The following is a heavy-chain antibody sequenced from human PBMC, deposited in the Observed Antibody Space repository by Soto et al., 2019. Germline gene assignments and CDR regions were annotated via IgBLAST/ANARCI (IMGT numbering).Heavy chain of an antibody. V-gene: IGHV4-4*07. J-gene: IGHJ3*02. Sequence: QVQLQESGPELVEPSETLSLTCTVSGGSISSYSWNWIRQPAGKGLEWIGRVDTTGGTNYIPSLKSRVTMSVDTSKNQFSLNLRFVTAADTAVYFCAKDDSGAADIWGQGTMVTVS. CDR1: GGSISSYS. CDR3: AKDDSGAADI. CDR2: VDTTGGT. D-gene: IGHD3-16*01.